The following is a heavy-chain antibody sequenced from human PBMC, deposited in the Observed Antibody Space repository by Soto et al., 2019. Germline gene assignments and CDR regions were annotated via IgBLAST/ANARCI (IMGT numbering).Heavy chain of an antibody. Sequence: QVQLVQSGAEVKKPGASVKVSCKASGYTFTSYDINWVRQATGQGLEWMGWMNPNSGNTGYAQKFQGRVTMTRNTSISTAYMELSSLRSEDTAVYYYARGRIWFGELLPSWGDYWGQGTLVTVSS. CDR3: ARGRIWFGELLPSWGDY. CDR2: MNPNSGNT. D-gene: IGHD3-10*01. V-gene: IGHV1-8*01. J-gene: IGHJ4*02. CDR1: GYTFTSYD.